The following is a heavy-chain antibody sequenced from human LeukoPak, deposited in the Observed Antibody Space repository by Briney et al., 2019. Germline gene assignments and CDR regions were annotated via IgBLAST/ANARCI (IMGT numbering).Heavy chain of an antibody. CDR3: AKGQMATILGFDS. CDR1: GFMFSNYA. CDR2: VKTSAGDT. V-gene: IGHV3-23*01. D-gene: IGHD5-12*01. Sequence: GGSLRLSCAASGFMFSNYAMSWVRQAPGRGLEWVSAVKTSAGDTYYADSVRGRFTISRDNSKSTAYLQMNSLRAEDSALYYCAKGQMATILGFDSWGQGALVTVSS. J-gene: IGHJ4*02.